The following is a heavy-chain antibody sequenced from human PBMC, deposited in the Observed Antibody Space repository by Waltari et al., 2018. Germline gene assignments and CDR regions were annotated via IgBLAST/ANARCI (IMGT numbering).Heavy chain of an antibody. Sequence: EVQMVESGGGLVQPGGSLRLSCVGSGFSLSDYWVSWVRQAPGRGLAWLGNIKWDGTETSYVDSVKGRFIIARDNARNTLFLQMNNLGAGDTAVFYCARQGGWTFDIWGQGTVVTVSS. CDR3: ARQGGWTFDI. V-gene: IGHV3-7*01. CDR1: GFSLSDYW. CDR2: IKWDGTET. J-gene: IGHJ3*02. D-gene: IGHD2-15*01.